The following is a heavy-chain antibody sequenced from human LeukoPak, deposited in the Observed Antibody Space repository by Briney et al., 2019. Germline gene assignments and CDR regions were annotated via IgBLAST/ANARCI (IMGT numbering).Heavy chain of an antibody. D-gene: IGHD4/OR15-4a*01. CDR3: ARRAGAYSHPYDY. V-gene: IGHV3-74*01. CDR1: GFTFSSYW. CDR2: INSDGSST. J-gene: IGHJ4*02. Sequence: GGSLRLSCAASGFTFSSYWVHWVRQPPGKGLVWVSRINSDGSSTSYADSVKGRFTISRDNAKNTLYLQMNSLRAEDTAVYYCARRAGAYSHPYDYWGQGTLVTVSS.